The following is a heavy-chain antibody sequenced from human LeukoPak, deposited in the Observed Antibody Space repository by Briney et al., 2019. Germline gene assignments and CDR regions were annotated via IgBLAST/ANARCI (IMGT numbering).Heavy chain of an antibody. D-gene: IGHD3-22*01. J-gene: IGHJ3*02. CDR2: ISWDGGST. Sequence: GGSLRLSCAASGFTFDDYTMHWVRQPPGKGLEWVSLISWDGGSTYYADSVKGRFTISRDNSKNTLYLQMNSLRAEDTAVYYCAKDLTAGGIGYRTNAFHIWGQGTMVTVSS. CDR1: GFTFDDYT. CDR3: AKDLTAGGIGYRTNAFHI. V-gene: IGHV3-43*01.